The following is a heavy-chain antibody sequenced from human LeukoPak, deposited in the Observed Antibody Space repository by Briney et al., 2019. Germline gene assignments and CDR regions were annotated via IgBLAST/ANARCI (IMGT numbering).Heavy chain of an antibody. CDR1: GFILSGSV. J-gene: IGHJ4*02. Sequence: SGGSLKLPCAASGFILSGSVMHWVRQASGKGLEWVGRIRINDNSDATAYGPSVRGRFTISRDHSKNTTYLQMNSLKTEDTAVYYCTRRRGGSEFDYWGQGTLVTVSS. CDR2: IRINDNSDAT. V-gene: IGHV3-73*01. CDR3: TRRRGGSEFDY. D-gene: IGHD3-10*01.